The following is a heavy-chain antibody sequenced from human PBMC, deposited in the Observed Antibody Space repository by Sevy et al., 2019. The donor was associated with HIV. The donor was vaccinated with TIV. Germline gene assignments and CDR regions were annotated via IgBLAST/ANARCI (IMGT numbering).Heavy chain of an antibody. CDR3: ARGQWEHPF. CDR2: IMPGGIT. V-gene: IGHV4-34*01. J-gene: IGHJ4*02. D-gene: IGHD1-26*01. Sequence: SETLSLTCAVYGGSFSGYYWTWIRQPPGKGLEWIGEIMPGGITNYNPSLKSRVTISIDTSKNQFSLKVKSVTAADTAIYYCARGQWEHPFWGQGTLVTVSS. CDR1: GGSFSGYY.